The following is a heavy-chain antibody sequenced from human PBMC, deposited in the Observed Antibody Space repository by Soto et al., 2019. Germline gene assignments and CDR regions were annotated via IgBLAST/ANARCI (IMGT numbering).Heavy chain of an antibody. CDR3: AGGVSAGVEY. CDR2: MQPSTGRT. J-gene: IGHJ4*02. Sequence: ASVKVSCTASGYSFTSLDINWVRQTAGQGLEWMGWMQPSTGRTGYAQKFQGGVTMTRDTSINTAYMGLSTLTSDDTAFYYCAGGVSAGVEYLGQGTLVTASS. V-gene: IGHV1-8*01. CDR1: GYSFTSLD. D-gene: IGHD3-10*01.